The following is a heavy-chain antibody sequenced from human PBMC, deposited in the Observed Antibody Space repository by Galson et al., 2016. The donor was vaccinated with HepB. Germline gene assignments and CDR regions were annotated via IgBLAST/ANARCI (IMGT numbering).Heavy chain of an antibody. CDR3: ARVLEGPYNWFDP. V-gene: IGHV1-69*13. CDR1: GGTFSTYA. J-gene: IGHJ5*02. Sequence: SVTVSCKASGGTFSTYAISWVRQAPGHGLEWMGRIIPIFGTANYAQKFQGRATITADEYTSTAYMELSSLRSEDTAVYYCARVLEGPYNWFDPWGQGPLVTVSS. CDR2: IIPIFGTA.